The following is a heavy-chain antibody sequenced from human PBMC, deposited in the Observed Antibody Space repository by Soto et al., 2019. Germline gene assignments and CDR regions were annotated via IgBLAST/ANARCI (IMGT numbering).Heavy chain of an antibody. CDR3: VKGAWLDY. CDR2: ISGRDDSA. CDR1: GFTFSTFD. D-gene: IGHD6-19*01. Sequence: GGSLRLSCAASGFTFSTFDMSWVRQPPGKGLEWVSVISGRDDSANYADSVKGRLTISKDKSSNTLYLQMNNLRAEDTAVYYCVKGAWLDYWGQGTLVTVSS. J-gene: IGHJ4*02. V-gene: IGHV3-23*01.